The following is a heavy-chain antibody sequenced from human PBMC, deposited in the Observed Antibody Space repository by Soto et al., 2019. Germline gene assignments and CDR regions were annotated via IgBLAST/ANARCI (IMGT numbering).Heavy chain of an antibody. V-gene: IGHV3-74*01. CDR2: ISPSGTTT. CDR3: AKVGFSGSYTYSYYYGMGV. Sequence: GGSLRLSCAASGFTFRTYWMHWGLQAPGKGLIWVSRISPSGTTTTYADSVKGRFTLSRDNAKNTLYLQMNSLRAEDTAVYYCAKVGFSGSYTYSYYYGMGVWGQGTTVTVSS. D-gene: IGHD1-26*01. J-gene: IGHJ6*02. CDR1: GFTFRTYW.